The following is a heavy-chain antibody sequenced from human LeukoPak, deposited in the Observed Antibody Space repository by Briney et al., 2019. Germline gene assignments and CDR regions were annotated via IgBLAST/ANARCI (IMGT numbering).Heavy chain of an antibody. J-gene: IGHJ3*02. V-gene: IGHV4-39*01. CDR1: GGSISSSSYY. CDR3: ARRWGTVAARRVRGAFDI. Sequence: SETLSLTCTVSGGSISSSSYYWGWIRQPPGKGLEWIGSIYYSGSTYYNPSLKSRVTISVDTSKNQFSLKLSSVTAADTAVYYCARRWGTVAARRVRGAFDIWGQGTMVTVSS. CDR2: IYYSGST. D-gene: IGHD6-13*01.